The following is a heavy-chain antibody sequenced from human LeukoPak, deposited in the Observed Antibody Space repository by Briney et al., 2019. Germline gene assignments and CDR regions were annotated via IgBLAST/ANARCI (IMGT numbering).Heavy chain of an antibody. CDR3: ARWDGYNSLDY. V-gene: IGHV3-33*08. CDR1: GFTFSSYG. CDR2: IWYDGSNK. Sequence: QAGGSLRLSCAASGFTFSSYGMHWVRQAPGKGLEWVAVIWYDGSNKYYADSVKGRFTISRDNSKNTLYLQMNSLRAEDTAVYYCARWDGYNSLDYWGQGTLVTVSS. D-gene: IGHD5-24*01. J-gene: IGHJ4*02.